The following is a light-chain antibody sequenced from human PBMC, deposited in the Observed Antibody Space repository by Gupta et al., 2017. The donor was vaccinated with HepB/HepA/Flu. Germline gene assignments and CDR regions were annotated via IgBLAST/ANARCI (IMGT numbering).Light chain of an antibody. CDR2: RSN. Sequence: QAGLTQPPLVSKDLRQTATLTCTGNSDNVGNQGAVWLQQHPGHPPKLLSYRSNNRPSGISEGFSASRSGNTASLTITGLQPEDEADYFCSAWDSSLSAHVFGTGTKVTVL. CDR3: SAWDSSLSAHV. CDR1: SDNVGNQG. J-gene: IGLJ1*01. V-gene: IGLV10-54*04.